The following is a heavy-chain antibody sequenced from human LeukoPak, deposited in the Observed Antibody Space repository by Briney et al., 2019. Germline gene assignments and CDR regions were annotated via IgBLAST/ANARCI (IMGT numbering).Heavy chain of an antibody. V-gene: IGHV3-7*04. CDR3: ARGDSLSGDH. CDR2: IHPEGNEK. CDR1: GFTFSNFC. D-gene: IGHD2-15*01. J-gene: IGHJ4*02. Sequence: GGSLRLSCAVSGFTFSNFCMSWVRQAPGRGLEWVSNIHPEGNEKYQVESVKGLFAISRHNARNLLFLQMNGLRVEATAIYYGARGDSLSGDHWGQGTLVTVSS.